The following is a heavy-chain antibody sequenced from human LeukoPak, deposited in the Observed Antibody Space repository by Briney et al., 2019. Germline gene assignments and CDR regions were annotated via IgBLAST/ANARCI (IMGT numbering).Heavy chain of an antibody. Sequence: VASVKVSCKASGGTFSSYAISWVRQAPGQGLEWMGWMNPNSGNTGYAQKFQGRVTMTRNTSISTAYMELSSLRSEDTAVYYCARGPFLITMIVVAFFDIWGQGTMVTVSS. V-gene: IGHV1-8*02. J-gene: IGHJ3*02. CDR2: MNPNSGNT. CDR3: ARGPFLITMIVVAFFDI. D-gene: IGHD3-22*01. CDR1: GGTFSSYA.